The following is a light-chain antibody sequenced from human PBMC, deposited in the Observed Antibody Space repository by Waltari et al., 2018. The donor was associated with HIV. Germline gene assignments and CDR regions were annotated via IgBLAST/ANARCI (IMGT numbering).Light chain of an antibody. V-gene: IGLV2-14*01. Sequence: QSALTQPASVSGSPGQSITISCTGTSSDVGGYNYVSWYQQHPGRAPKLMIYEVSNRPSWVSTRFFGSKSGNTASLTISGLQAEDEADYYCSSYTSSSPVGVFGRGTKLTVL. J-gene: IGLJ2*01. CDR3: SSYTSSSPVGV. CDR1: SSDVGGYNY. CDR2: EVS.